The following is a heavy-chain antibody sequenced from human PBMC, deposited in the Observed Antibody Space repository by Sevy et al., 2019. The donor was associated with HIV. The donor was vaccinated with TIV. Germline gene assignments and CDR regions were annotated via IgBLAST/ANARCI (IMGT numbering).Heavy chain of an antibody. D-gene: IGHD2-21*02. CDR1: GGSISSYY. Sequence: SETLSLTCTVSGGSISSYYWSWIRQPPGKGLEWIGYIYYSGSTNYNPSLKSRVTISVDTSKNQFSLKLSSVTAADTAVYYCAREVVVTDTYYYYYYMDVWDKGTTVTISS. J-gene: IGHJ6*03. V-gene: IGHV4-59*01. CDR2: IYYSGST. CDR3: AREVVVTDTYYYYYYMDV.